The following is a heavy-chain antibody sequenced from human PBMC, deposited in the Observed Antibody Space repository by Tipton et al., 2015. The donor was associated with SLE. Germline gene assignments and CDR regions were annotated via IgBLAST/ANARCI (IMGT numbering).Heavy chain of an antibody. Sequence: GLVKPSETLSLACAVSGYSISSGYYWGWIRQPPGKGLEWIGSIYHSGSTYYNPSLKSRVTISVDTSKNQFSLKLSSVTAADTAVYYCAKDVGGNSPFDSWGQGTLVTVSS. CDR3: AKDVGGNSPFDS. CDR2: IYHSGST. V-gene: IGHV4-38-2*02. D-gene: IGHD3-16*01. CDR1: GYSISSGYY. J-gene: IGHJ4*02.